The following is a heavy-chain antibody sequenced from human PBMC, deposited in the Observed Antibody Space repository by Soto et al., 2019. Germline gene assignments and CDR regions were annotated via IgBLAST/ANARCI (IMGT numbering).Heavy chain of an antibody. V-gene: IGHV1-46*01. CDR2: INPSGGST. D-gene: IGHD5-12*01. CDR3: ASTFGYSGTDHYGMDV. J-gene: IGHJ6*02. CDR1: GYTFTSSY. Sequence: ASVKVSCKASGYTFTSSYMHWVRQAPGQGLEWMGIINPSGGSTSYAQKFQGRVTMTRDTSTNTVYMELSSLRSEDTAVYYCASTFGYSGTDHYGMDVWGQGTTVTVSS.